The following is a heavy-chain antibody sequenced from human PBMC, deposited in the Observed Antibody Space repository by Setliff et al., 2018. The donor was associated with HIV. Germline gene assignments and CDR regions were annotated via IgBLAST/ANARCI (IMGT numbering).Heavy chain of an antibody. Sequence: LSLTCAVYGGSFSGYHWSWIRQSPGKGLEWIGEINHSGSINYNPPLKSRVTISVDTSKNQFSLRLSSVTDADTAVYYCARGFTFGGVILIPYYFDYWGQGTPVTVSS. D-gene: IGHD3-16*01. CDR2: INHSGSI. V-gene: IGHV4-34*01. J-gene: IGHJ4*02. CDR1: GGSFSGYH. CDR3: ARGFTFGGVILIPYYFDY.